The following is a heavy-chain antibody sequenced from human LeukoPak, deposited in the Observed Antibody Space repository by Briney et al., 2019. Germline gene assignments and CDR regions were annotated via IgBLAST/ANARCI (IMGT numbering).Heavy chain of an antibody. J-gene: IGHJ4*02. Sequence: PSETLSLTCAVYGASFSGYYWSWIRQPPGKGLEWIGEINHSGSTNYNPSLKSRVTISVDTSKNQFSLKLSSVTAADTAVYYCARGGYCSSTSCYNDFDYWGQGTLVTVSS. CDR3: ARGGYCSSTSCYNDFDY. D-gene: IGHD2-2*02. V-gene: IGHV4-34*01. CDR2: INHSGST. CDR1: GASFSGYY.